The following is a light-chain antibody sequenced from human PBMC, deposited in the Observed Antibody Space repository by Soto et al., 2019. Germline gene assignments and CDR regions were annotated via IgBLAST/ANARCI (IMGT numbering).Light chain of an antibody. CDR3: QQYNSYPWT. V-gene: IGKV1-5*03. CDR2: TAS. CDR1: QSISTW. Sequence: DIQMTQSPSTLSASVGDRVSITCRASQSISTWLAWYQQKPGKAPNLLMYTASSLESGVPSRFSGSGSGTDFTLTFSGLQPDDFATYYCQQYNSYPWTFGQGTKVEIK. J-gene: IGKJ1*01.